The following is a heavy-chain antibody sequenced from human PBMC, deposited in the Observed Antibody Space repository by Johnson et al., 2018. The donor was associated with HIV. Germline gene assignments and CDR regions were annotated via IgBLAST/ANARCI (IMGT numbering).Heavy chain of an antibody. CDR3: AKDPNRWEQLAYAFDI. CDR1: GFTFSSYG. CDR2: IRYDGSNK. J-gene: IGHJ3*02. V-gene: IGHV3-30*02. D-gene: IGHD6-6*01. Sequence: QVQLVESGGGVVQPGRSLRLSCAASGFTFSSYGMHWVRQAPGKGLEWVAFIRYDGSNKYYADSVKGRFTISRDNSKNTLNLQMNSLRAEDTAVYYCAKDPNRWEQLAYAFDIWGQGTMVTVSS.